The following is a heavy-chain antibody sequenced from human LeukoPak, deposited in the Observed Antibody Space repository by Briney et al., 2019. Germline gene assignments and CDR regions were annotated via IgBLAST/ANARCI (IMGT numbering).Heavy chain of an antibody. D-gene: IGHD6-13*01. V-gene: IGHV3-7*01. Sequence: PGGSLRLSCAASGFTFSHYWMTWVRQAPGKGLEWVANIKQDGSEKYYVDSVKGRFTISRDNAKNSLYLQMNSLRAEDTAVFFCAGYRYSGSCYISWGRGTLVTVSS. CDR2: IKQDGSEK. J-gene: IGHJ5*02. CDR1: GFTFSHYW. CDR3: AGYRYSGSCYIS.